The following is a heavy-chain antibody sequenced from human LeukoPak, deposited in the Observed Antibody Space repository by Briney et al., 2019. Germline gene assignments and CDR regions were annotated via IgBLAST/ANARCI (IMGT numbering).Heavy chain of an antibody. D-gene: IGHD3-22*01. CDR2: ITVSGDRT. Sequence: GGSLRLSCAVSGFTFSHYAMSWVRQSPGMGLEWVSTITVSGDRTYYADSVKGRFTISRDNSKNTLYLQVNSLRAEDTAVYYCAKPYDSSAYLLFGYWGQGTLVTVSS. V-gene: IGHV3-23*01. CDR3: AKPYDSSAYLLFGY. CDR1: GFTFSHYA. J-gene: IGHJ4*02.